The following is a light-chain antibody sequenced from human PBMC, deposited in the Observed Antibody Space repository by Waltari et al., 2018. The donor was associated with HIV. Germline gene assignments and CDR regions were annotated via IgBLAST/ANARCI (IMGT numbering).Light chain of an antibody. Sequence: QSALAQPGSVSGSPGQSIAISCTGTSSDVGGSNYVSWYQQHPGNAPNIMIYDVSNRPSGVSNRFSGSKSGNTASLTISGLQAEDEAYYYCSSYTSSSTEVFGTGTKVTVL. V-gene: IGLV2-14*03. J-gene: IGLJ1*01. CDR2: DVS. CDR1: SSDVGGSNY. CDR3: SSYTSSSTEV.